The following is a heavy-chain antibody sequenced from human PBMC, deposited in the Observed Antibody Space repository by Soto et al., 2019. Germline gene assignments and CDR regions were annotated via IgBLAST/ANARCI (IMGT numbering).Heavy chain of an antibody. D-gene: IGHD2-8*01. V-gene: IGHV3-64*01. Sequence: PGGSLRLSCAASGFTFSSYAMHWVRQAPGKGLEYVSAISSNGGSTYYANSVKGRFTISRDNSNNTLYLQMGSLRAEDMVVFFCARDLYPGIDYYYYMDVWGKGTTVTVSS. CDR3: ARDLYPGIDYYYYMDV. CDR2: ISSNGGST. CDR1: GFTFSSYA. J-gene: IGHJ6*03.